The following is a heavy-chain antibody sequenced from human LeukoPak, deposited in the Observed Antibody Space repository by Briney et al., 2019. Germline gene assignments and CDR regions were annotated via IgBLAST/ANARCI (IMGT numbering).Heavy chain of an antibody. CDR1: GGSISNYY. CDR2: ISYSGNT. Sequence: SETLSLTCTVSGGSISNYYWTWIRQPPGKGLEWIGFISYSGNTNYNPSLKSRVTISLDTSKNQFSLKLISVTAADTAVYYCARVFDSGSQAYFYYMDVWGKGTTVTISS. D-gene: IGHD3-10*01. J-gene: IGHJ6*03. V-gene: IGHV4-59*01. CDR3: ARVFDSGSQAYFYYMDV.